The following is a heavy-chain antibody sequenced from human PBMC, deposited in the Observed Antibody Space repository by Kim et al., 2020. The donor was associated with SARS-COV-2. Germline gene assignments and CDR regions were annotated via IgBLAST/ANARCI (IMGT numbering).Heavy chain of an antibody. J-gene: IGHJ6*02. CDR3: ARRSIVGASFGHYYGMDV. CDR1: GFRFTSFW. D-gene: IGHD1-26*01. V-gene: IGHV5-10-1*01. CDR2: IDPSDSFS. Sequence: GESVKISCKGSGFRFTSFWINWVRQMPGKGLEWMGRIDPSDSFSHYNPSLQGHINISADKSIDTAYLQWSSLEASDTAIYYCARRSIVGASFGHYYGMDVWGQGTTVIVSS.